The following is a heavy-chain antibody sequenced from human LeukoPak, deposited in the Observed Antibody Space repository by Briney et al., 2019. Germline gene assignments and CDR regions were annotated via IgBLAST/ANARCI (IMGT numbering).Heavy chain of an antibody. J-gene: IGHJ5*02. CDR3: ARLGYCSGGSCYIWFDP. V-gene: IGHV4-39*01. CDR2: IYYSGST. Sequence: PSETLSLTCTVSGGSISSSSYYWGWIRQPPGKGLEWIGSIYYSGSTYYNPSLKSRVTISVDTSKNQFSLKLSSVTAADTAVYYCARLGYCSGGSCYIWFDPWGQGTLVTVSS. CDR1: GGSISSSSYY. D-gene: IGHD2-15*01.